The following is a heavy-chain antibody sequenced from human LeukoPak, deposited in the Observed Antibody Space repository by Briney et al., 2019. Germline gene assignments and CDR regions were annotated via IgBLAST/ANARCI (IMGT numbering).Heavy chain of an antibody. CDR2: INYSGST. Sequence: PSETLSLTCTVSGGSISSSISYWGWIRQPPGKGLEWIASINYSGSTYYNPSLKSRVTISVDTSKNQFSLKMNSVTAADTAVYYCARVRGGFDYWGQGTLVTVSS. V-gene: IGHV4-39*01. J-gene: IGHJ4*02. CDR1: GGSISSSISY. CDR3: ARVRGGFDY. D-gene: IGHD3-16*01.